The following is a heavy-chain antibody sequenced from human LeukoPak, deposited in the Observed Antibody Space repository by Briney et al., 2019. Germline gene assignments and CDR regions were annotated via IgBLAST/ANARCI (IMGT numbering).Heavy chain of an antibody. CDR2: ISSSSSYI. V-gene: IGHV3-21*01. J-gene: IGHJ4*02. CDR3: ARLLYGDYSPFDY. D-gene: IGHD4-17*01. Sequence: PGGSLRLSCAASGFTFSSYSMNWVRQAPGKGLEWVSSISSSSSYIYYADSVKGRFTISRDNAKNSLYLQTNSLRAEDTAVYYCARLLYGDYSPFDYWGQGTLVTVSS. CDR1: GFTFSSYS.